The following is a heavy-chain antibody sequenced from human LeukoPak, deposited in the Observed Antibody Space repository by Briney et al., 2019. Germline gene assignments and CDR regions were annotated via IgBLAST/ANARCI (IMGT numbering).Heavy chain of an antibody. V-gene: IGHV4-38-2*02. CDR3: ARGKGQRGRLTTQSFYYYYYYMDV. D-gene: IGHD4-11*01. J-gene: IGHJ6*03. CDR2: IYHSGST. Sequence: SETLSLTCTVSGYSISSGYYWGWIRQPPGKGLEWIGSIYHSGSTYYNPSLKSRVTISVDTSKNQFSLKLSSVTAADTAVYYCARGKGQRGRLTTQSFYYYYYYMDVWGKGTTVTVSS. CDR1: GYSISSGYY.